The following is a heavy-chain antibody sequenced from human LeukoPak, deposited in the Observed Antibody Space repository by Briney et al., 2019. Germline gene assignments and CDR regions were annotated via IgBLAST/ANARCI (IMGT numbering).Heavy chain of an antibody. D-gene: IGHD2-15*01. Sequence: GGSLRLSCAASGFTFSSYWMSWVRQAPGKGLEWVANIKQDGSEKYYVDSVKGRFTISRDNAKNSLYLQMNSLRAEDTAVYHCARVRVVVVSWRYYYYMDVWGKGTTVTVSS. V-gene: IGHV3-7*01. CDR1: GFTFSSYW. CDR3: ARVRVVVVSWRYYYYMDV. CDR2: IKQDGSEK. J-gene: IGHJ6*03.